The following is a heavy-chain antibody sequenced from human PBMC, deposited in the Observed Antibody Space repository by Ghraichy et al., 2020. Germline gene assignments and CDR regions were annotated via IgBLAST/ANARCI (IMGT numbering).Heavy chain of an antibody. D-gene: IGHD6-13*01. CDR2: IFHTGNT. CDR1: GGSISSGGYY. J-gene: IGHJ3*01. V-gene: IGHV4-31*03. CDR3: AKGFSSSPGAFGL. Sequence: SETLSLTCTVSGGSISSGGYYWSWIRQHPGKGLEWIGYIFHTGNTYYNPSLKSRSAISVDTSKNQFSLSVYSVTAADTAMYYCAKGFSSSPGAFGLWGQGKMVTVSS.